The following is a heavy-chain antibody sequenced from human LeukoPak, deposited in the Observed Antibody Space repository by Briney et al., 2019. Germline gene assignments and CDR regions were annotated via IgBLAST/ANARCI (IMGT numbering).Heavy chain of an antibody. Sequence: SETLSLTCTVSGGSISSYYWSWIRQPPGKGLEWIGYIYYSGSTNYNPSLKSRVTISVDTSKNQFSLKLSSVTAADTAVYYCARGNFTPEFYYFDYWGQGTLVTVS. CDR2: IYYSGST. J-gene: IGHJ4*02. D-gene: IGHD3-10*01. CDR1: GGSISSYY. V-gene: IGHV4-59*01. CDR3: ARGNFTPEFYYFDY.